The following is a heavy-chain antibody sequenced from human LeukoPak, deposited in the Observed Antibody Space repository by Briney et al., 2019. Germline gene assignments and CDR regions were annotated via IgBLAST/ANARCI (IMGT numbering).Heavy chain of an antibody. CDR2: MNPNSGNT. V-gene: IGHV1-8*01. J-gene: IGHJ3*02. CDR3: ASSPVTAVQGDDAFDI. D-gene: IGHD2-21*02. Sequence: GASVKVSCKASGYTFTSYDINWVRQATGQGLEWMGWMNPNSGNTGYAQKFQDRVTMTRNTSISTAYMELSSLRSEDTAVYYCASSPVTAVQGDDAFDIWGQGTMVTVSS. CDR1: GYTFTSYD.